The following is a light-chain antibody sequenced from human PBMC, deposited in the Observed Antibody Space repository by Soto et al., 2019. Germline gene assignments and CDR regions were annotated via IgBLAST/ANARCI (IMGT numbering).Light chain of an antibody. CDR3: QQYGSSPYT. V-gene: IGKV3-20*01. CDR2: GAS. Sequence: EIVLTQSPGTLSLSPGERATLSCRASQSVRSSYLAWYQQKPGQAPRLLIYGASGRATDIPDRFSGSGSGTDFTLSISGLEPEDFAVYYCQQYGSSPYTFGQGTNLEIK. J-gene: IGKJ2*01. CDR1: QSVRSSY.